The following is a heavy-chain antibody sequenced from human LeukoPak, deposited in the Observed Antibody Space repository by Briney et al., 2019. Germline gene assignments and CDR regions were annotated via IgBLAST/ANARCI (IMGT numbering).Heavy chain of an antibody. CDR2: IYYSGST. CDR3: AIGLMVRGVIIADY. J-gene: IGHJ4*02. CDR1: GGSISSSSYY. V-gene: IGHV4-39*01. D-gene: IGHD3-10*01. Sequence: SETLSLTCTVSGGSISSSSYYWGWIRQPPGKGLEWIGSIYYSGSTYYNPPLKSRVTISVDTSKNQFSLKLSSVTAADTAVYYCAIGLMVRGVIIADYWGQGTLVTVSS.